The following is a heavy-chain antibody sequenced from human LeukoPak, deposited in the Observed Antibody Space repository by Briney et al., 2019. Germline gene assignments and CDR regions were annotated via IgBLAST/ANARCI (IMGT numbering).Heavy chain of an antibody. V-gene: IGHV3-20*04. CDR3: ARVSNYDFWSGYPQAFDI. D-gene: IGHD3-3*01. CDR1: GFTFDDYG. Sequence: GGSLRLSCAASGFTFDDYGMSWVCQAPGKGLEWVSGINWNGGSTGYADSVKGRFTISRDNAKNSLYLQMNSLRAEDTALYYCARVSNYDFWSGYPQAFDIWGQGTMVTVSS. J-gene: IGHJ3*02. CDR2: INWNGGST.